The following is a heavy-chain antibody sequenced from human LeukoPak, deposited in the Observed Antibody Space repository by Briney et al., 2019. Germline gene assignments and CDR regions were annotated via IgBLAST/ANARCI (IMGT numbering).Heavy chain of an antibody. CDR2: IKQDGSEK. CDR1: GFTFSSYW. J-gene: IGHJ4*02. Sequence: GGSLRLSCAASGFTFSSYWMSWVRQAPGKGLEWVANIKQDGSEKYYVDSVKGRFTIPRDNAKNSLYLQMNSLRAEDTAVYYCARFRTWGDKAFDYWGQGTLVTVSS. CDR3: ARFRTWGDKAFDY. D-gene: IGHD2-21*02. V-gene: IGHV3-7*01.